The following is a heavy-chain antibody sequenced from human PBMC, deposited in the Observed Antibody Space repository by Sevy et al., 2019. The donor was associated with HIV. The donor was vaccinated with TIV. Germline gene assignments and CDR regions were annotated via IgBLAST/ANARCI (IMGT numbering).Heavy chain of an antibody. CDR2: IKQDAGQK. CDR3: ARDDGNYHFHY. Sequence: GESLKISCAASGFTFSKYWMGWVRQAPGKGLEWVANIKQDAGQKYYVDSVKGRFTISRDNAKNSLYLQMNSLRAEDTAVYFCARDDGNYHFHYWGQGTLVTVSS. V-gene: IGHV3-7*01. D-gene: IGHD1-7*01. J-gene: IGHJ4*02. CDR1: GFTFSKYW.